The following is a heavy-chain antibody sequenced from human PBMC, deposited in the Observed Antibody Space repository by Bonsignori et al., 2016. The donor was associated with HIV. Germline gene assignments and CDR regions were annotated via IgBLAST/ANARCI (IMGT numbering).Heavy chain of an antibody. V-gene: IGHV3-23*01. CDR2: ISGSGGST. D-gene: IGHD2/OR15-2a*01. J-gene: IGHJ4*02. CDR3: AKDSLIRGPGWFDY. Sequence: VRQMPGKGLEWVSAISGSGGSTYYADSVKGRFTISRDNSKNTLYLQMNSLRAEDTAVYYCAKDSLIRGPGWFDYWGQGTLVTVSS.